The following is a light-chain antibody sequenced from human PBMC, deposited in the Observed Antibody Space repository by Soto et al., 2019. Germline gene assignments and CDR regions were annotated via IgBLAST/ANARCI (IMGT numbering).Light chain of an antibody. J-gene: IGKJ2*01. V-gene: IGKV3-20*01. CDR3: HQYDKAPQT. CDR1: QSVSSSY. CDR2: GAS. Sequence: EIVLTQSPGTLSLSPGERATLSCRASQSVSSSYLAWYQQKPGQAPRLLIYGASSRATGIPDRFSGSGSGTDFTLTISRLEPEDSAVYYCHQYDKAPQTFGQGTKVEIK.